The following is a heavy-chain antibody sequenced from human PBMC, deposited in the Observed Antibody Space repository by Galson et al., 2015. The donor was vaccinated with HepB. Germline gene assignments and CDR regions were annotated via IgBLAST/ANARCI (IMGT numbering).Heavy chain of an antibody. D-gene: IGHD6-13*01. CDR1: GGSISSYY. CDR3: ARREQQMTYVY. CDR2: IYYSGST. V-gene: IGHV4-59*01. Sequence: SETLSLTCTVSGGSISSYYWSWIRQPPGKGLEWIGYIYYSGSTNYNPSLKSRVTISVDTSKNQFSLKLSSVTAADTAVYYCARREQQMTYVYWGQGTLVTVSS. J-gene: IGHJ4*02.